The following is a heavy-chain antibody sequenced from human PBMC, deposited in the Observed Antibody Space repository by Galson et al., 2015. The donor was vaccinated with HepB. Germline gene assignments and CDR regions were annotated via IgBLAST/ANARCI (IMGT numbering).Heavy chain of an antibody. V-gene: IGHV1-69*13. Sequence: SVKVSCKASGYTFTGYYMHWVRQAPGQGLEWMGGIIPIFGTANYAQKFQGRVTITADESTSTAYMELSSLRSEDTAVYYCAREPHPYDYYMDVWGKGTTVTVSS. D-gene: IGHD1-14*01. J-gene: IGHJ6*03. CDR3: AREPHPYDYYMDV. CDR2: IIPIFGTA. CDR1: GYTFTGYY.